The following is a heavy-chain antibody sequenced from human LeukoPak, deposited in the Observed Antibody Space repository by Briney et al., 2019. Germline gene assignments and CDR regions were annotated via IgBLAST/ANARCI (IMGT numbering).Heavy chain of an antibody. D-gene: IGHD6-13*01. CDR1: GFTFSGSA. CDR3: AKEQQLGEHFDY. J-gene: IGHJ4*02. V-gene: IGHV3-73*01. CDR2: IRSKANSYAT. Sequence: GGSLRLSCAASGFTFSGSAMHWVRQASGKGLEWVGRIRSKANSYATAYAASVKGRFTISRDDSKNTAYLQMNSLKTEDTAVYYCAKEQQLGEHFDYWGQGTLVTVSS.